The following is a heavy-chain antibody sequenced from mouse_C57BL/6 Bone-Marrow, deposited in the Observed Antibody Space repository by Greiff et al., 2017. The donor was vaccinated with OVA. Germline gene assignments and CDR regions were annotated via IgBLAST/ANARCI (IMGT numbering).Heavy chain of an antibody. J-gene: IGHJ2*01. CDR1: GYAFTNYL. CDR2: INPGSGGT. Sequence: VQLQQSGAELVRPGTSVKVSCKASGYAFTNYLIEWVKQRPGQGLEWIGVINPGSGGTNYNEKFKGKATQTADKSSSTAYMQLSSLTSEDSAVYFCAREGTLLWDYWGQGTTLTVSS. D-gene: IGHD2-10*01. CDR3: AREGTLLWDY. V-gene: IGHV1-54*01.